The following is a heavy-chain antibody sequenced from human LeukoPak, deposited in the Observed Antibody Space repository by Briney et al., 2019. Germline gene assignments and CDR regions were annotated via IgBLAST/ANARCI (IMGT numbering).Heavy chain of an antibody. V-gene: IGHV1-8*01. D-gene: IGHD2-2*01. Sequence: GASVKVSCKASGYTFTSYDINWVRQATGQGLEWMGWMNPNSSNTGYAQKFQGRVTMTRNTSISTAYMELSSLRSEDTAVYYCAGGLGGYCSSTSCHGPWFDPWGQGTLVTVSS. CDR2: MNPNSSNT. CDR3: AGGLGGYCSSTSCHGPWFDP. J-gene: IGHJ5*02. CDR1: GYTFTSYD.